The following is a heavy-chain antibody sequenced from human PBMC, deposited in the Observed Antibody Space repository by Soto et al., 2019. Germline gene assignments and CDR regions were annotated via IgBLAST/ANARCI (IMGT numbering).Heavy chain of an antibody. CDR2: INPNSGGT. CDR1: GYTFTGYN. D-gene: IGHD2-2*02. CDR3: ARYCSSNSCYTDAFDI. J-gene: IGHJ3*02. V-gene: IGHV1-2*02. Sequence: ASVKVSCKASGYTFTGYNMHWVRQAPGQGLEWMGWINPNSGGTKYAQKFQGRVTMTRGTSISTAYMELSRLRSDDTAVYYCARYCSSNSCYTDAFDIWGQGTMVTVSS.